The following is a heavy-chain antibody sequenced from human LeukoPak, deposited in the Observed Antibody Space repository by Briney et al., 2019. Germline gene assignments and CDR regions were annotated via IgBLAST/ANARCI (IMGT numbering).Heavy chain of an antibody. Sequence: GESLKISCKGSGYRFTSYWIGWVRQMPGKGLEWLGNIYPGDSDTRYSPSFQGQVTISADKSISTAYLQWSSLKASDTAMYYCARHANGYDNSYFDYWGQGTLVTVSS. V-gene: IGHV5-51*01. CDR1: GYRFTSYW. J-gene: IGHJ4*02. D-gene: IGHD5-12*01. CDR3: ARHANGYDNSYFDY. CDR2: IYPGDSDT.